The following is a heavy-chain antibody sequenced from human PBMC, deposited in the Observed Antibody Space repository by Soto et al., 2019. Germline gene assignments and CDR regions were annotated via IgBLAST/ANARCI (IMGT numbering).Heavy chain of an antibody. CDR3: AKDRWYGDYYYGMDV. Sequence: GGSLRLSCAASGFTFDDYAMHWVRQAPGKGLEWVSGISWNSGSIGYADSVKGRFTISRDNAKNSLYLQMNSLRAEDTALYYCAKDRWYGDYYYGMDVWGQGTTVTAP. V-gene: IGHV3-9*01. CDR2: ISWNSGSI. CDR1: GFTFDDYA. D-gene: IGHD2-15*01. J-gene: IGHJ6*02.